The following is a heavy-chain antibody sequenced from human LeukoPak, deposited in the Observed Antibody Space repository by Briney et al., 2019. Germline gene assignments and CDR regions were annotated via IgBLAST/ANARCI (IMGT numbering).Heavy chain of an antibody. CDR2: IYSGST. CDR3: AGAHSNSFYFDF. D-gene: IGHD4-11*01. CDR1: GGCVRTYY. V-gene: IGHV4-59*02. Sequence: SETLSLTCTVSGGCVRTYYWSWIRQSPGKGLEWIGYIYSGSTNYNPSLKSRVTISVDASKNQCSLKLRSVAAADTAVYFCAGAHSNSFYFDFWGQGTLVSVSS. J-gene: IGHJ4*02.